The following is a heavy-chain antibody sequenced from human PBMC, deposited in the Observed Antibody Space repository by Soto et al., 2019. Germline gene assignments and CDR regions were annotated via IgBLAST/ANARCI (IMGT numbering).Heavy chain of an antibody. CDR1: GGSISSYY. Sequence: PSETVSLTCTVSGGSISSYYWSWIRQPPGKGLEWIGYIYYSGSTNYNPSLKSRVTISVDTSKNQFSLKLSSVTAADTAVYYCARETRNYGDFEYYFDYWGQGTLVTVSS. CDR2: IYYSGST. D-gene: IGHD4-17*01. V-gene: IGHV4-59*01. J-gene: IGHJ4*02. CDR3: ARETRNYGDFEYYFDY.